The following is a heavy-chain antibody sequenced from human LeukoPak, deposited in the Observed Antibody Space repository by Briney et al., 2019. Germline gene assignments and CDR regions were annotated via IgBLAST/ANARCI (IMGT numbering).Heavy chain of an antibody. CDR1: GYTFTGYY. J-gene: IGHJ4*02. CDR3: ARDSSLVRGVIIPLDY. V-gene: IGHV1-2*02. Sequence: ASVKVSCKASGYTFTGYYMHWVRQVPGQGLEWMGWINPNSGGTNYAQKFQGRVTMTGDTSISTAYMELSRLRSDDTAVYYCARDSSLVRGVIIPLDYWGQGTLVTVSS. CDR2: INPNSGGT. D-gene: IGHD3-10*01.